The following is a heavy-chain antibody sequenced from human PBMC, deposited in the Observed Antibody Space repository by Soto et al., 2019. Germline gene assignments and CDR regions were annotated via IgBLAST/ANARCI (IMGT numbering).Heavy chain of an antibody. J-gene: IGHJ3*02. CDR1: GFTFSSYS. D-gene: IGHD5-12*01. CDR3: ARDNPEGIVATIPGEDAFDI. V-gene: IGHV3-48*01. CDR2: ISSSSSTI. Sequence: PGGSLRLSCAASGFTFSSYSMNWVRQAPGKGLEWVSYISSSSSTIYYADSVKGRFTISRDNAKNSLYLQMNSLRAEDTAVYYCARDNPEGIVATIPGEDAFDIWGQGTMVTVSS.